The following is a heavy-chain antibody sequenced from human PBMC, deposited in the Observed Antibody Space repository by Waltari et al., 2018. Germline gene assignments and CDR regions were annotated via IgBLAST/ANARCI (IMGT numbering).Heavy chain of an antibody. CDR3: ARDDGSGWFSFDY. V-gene: IGHV4-59*11. D-gene: IGHD6-19*01. CDR2: ISYTGTTST. CDR1: GGSSSSHH. Sequence: QVQLQESGPGLVKPSETLSLTCTVYGGSSSSHHWSWIRQPPGKGLTWIGHISYTGTTSTNYNPSLKSRVTISVDTSKNQFFLKLSSVTAADTAVYYCARDDGSGWFSFDYWGQGTLVTVSS. J-gene: IGHJ4*02.